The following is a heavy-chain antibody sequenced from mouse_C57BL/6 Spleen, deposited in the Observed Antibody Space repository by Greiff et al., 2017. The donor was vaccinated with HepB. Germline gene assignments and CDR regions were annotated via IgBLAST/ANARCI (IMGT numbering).Heavy chain of an antibody. D-gene: IGHD2-3*01. Sequence: EVQLVESGGGLVKPGGSLKLSCAASGFTFSSYTMSWVRQTPEKRLEWVATISGGGGNTYYPDSVKGRFTISRDNAKNTLYLQMSSLRSEDTALYYCARRGYDGYSYFDYWGQGTTLTVSS. J-gene: IGHJ2*01. V-gene: IGHV5-9*01. CDR1: GFTFSSYT. CDR3: ARRGYDGYSYFDY. CDR2: ISGGGGNT.